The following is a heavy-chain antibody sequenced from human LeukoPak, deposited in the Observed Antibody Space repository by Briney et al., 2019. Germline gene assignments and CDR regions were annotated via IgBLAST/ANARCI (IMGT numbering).Heavy chain of an antibody. D-gene: IGHD6-6*01. V-gene: IGHV4-59*08. Sequence: SETLSLTCTVSGGSISSYYWSWIRQPPGKGLEWIGYTYYSGSTNYNPSLKSRVTISVDTSKNQFSLKLSSVTAADTAVYYCARHGKFSSSSPPLDYWGQGTLVTVSS. CDR3: ARHGKFSSSSPPLDY. J-gene: IGHJ4*02. CDR2: TYYSGST. CDR1: GGSISSYY.